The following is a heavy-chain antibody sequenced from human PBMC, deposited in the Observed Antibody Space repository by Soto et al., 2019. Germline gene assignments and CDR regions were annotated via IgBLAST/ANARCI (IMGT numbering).Heavy chain of an antibody. J-gene: IGHJ4*02. CDR1: GFSFNNYA. D-gene: IGHD3-22*01. V-gene: IGHV3-23*01. CDR3: AKCHYYDNVGHWVANQAFDS. Sequence: EVQLLQSGGGVVQPGGSLRLSCAVSGFSFNNYAMNWVRLAPGKGLEWVSSISGGGTGTYSADAVRGRFTISSDKSRNTVYLQMSSLRAEDTAVYYCAKCHYYDNVGHWVANQAFDSWGQGSLVTVAS. CDR2: ISGGGTGT.